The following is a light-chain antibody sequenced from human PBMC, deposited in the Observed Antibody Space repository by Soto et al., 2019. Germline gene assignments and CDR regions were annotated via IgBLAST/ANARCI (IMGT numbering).Light chain of an antibody. CDR2: GAS. V-gene: IGKV3-20*01. Sequence: EVVLTQSPGTLSLSPGDTATLSCRASQSVSNNYLAWFQQKPGQPPSLLIYGASTRATGIPERFSGSGSGTDFTLTITRLEHEDFAVYYCQQDGCSPRTFGQGTKVEI. CDR1: QSVSNNY. J-gene: IGKJ1*01. CDR3: QQDGCSPRT.